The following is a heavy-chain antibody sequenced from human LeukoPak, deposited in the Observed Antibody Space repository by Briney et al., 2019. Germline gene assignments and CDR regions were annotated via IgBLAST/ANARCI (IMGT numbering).Heavy chain of an antibody. CDR1: GGSISSYY. CDR2: IYYSGST. D-gene: IGHD1-1*01. J-gene: IGHJ4*02. CDR3: ARGSLGPRLNV. Sequence: SETLSLTCTVSGGSISSYYWSWIRQPPGKGLEWIGYIYYSGSTNYNPSLKSRVTISVDTSKNQFSLKLGSVTAADTAVYYCARGSLGPRLNVWGQGTLVTVSS. V-gene: IGHV4-59*12.